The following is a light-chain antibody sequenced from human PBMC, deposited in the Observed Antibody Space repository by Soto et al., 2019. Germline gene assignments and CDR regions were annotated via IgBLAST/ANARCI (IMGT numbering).Light chain of an antibody. CDR2: AAS. J-gene: IGKJ1*01. CDR1: QSISTY. CDR3: QQSFSTLGWT. V-gene: IGKV1-39*01. Sequence: DIQMTQSPSSLSASVGDRVTITCRAGQSISTYLNWYQQKSGKPPKLLISAASSLQSGVPSRFSGSGSGTDFTLTISSLQPEDFATYYCQQSFSTLGWTLGQGTKVDIK.